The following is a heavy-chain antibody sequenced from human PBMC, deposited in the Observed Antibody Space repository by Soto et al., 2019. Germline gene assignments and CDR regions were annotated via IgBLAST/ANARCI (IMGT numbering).Heavy chain of an antibody. V-gene: IGHV3-73*01. D-gene: IGHD3-10*01. CDR3: ARDTSPVDYVAGIYYDALDV. CDR2: VANKPEGYTI. J-gene: IGHJ3*01. Sequence: PGGSLRLSCAASGFTFSTYSMNWVRQAPGKGLEWVGRVANKPEGYTITYGVSVKGRFTISRDDPQNMAYVQMNSLRAEDTAVYYCARDTSPVDYVAGIYYDALDVWGPGTMVTVSS. CDR1: GFTFSTYS.